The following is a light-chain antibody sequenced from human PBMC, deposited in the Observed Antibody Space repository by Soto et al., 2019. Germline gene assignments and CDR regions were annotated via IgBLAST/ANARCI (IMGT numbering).Light chain of an antibody. CDR2: GAA. V-gene: IGKV3-15*01. CDR3: QHYNNWPPWT. J-gene: IGKJ1*01. Sequence: EIVMTQSPATLSVSPGERATLSCRASQSVSSNLAWYQLKPGQAPRLLIYGAATRAAGIPDRFSGGGSGTEFTLTISSLQSEDFAVYYCQHYNNWPPWTFGHGTQVEIK. CDR1: QSVSSN.